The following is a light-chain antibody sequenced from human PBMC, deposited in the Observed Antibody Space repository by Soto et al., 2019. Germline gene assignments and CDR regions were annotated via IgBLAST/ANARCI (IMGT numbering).Light chain of an antibody. V-gene: IGLV1-36*01. J-gene: IGLJ3*02. CDR2: YDD. CDR1: ASNIGKNG. Sequence: QSVLTQPPSVSGAPGQGVTISCSGSASNIGKNGVNWYQQLPGKAPKLVVYYDDLLPSGVSDRFSGSNSGTSASLAISGLQSEDEADYFYAAWDDGLNGLVFGGGTKLTVL. CDR3: AAWDDGLNGLV.